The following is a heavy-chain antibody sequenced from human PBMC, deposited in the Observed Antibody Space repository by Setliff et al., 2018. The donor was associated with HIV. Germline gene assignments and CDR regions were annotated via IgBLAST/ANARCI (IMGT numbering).Heavy chain of an antibody. V-gene: IGHV1-69-2*01. D-gene: IGHD6-19*01. J-gene: IGHJ4*02. CDR2: VDPEDGET. CDR3: GTVRIAVPDDFDF. CDR1: GYSFTTYF. Sequence: ASVKVSCKASGYSFTTYFMHWVRQAPGKGLEWMGRVDPEDGETIYAERFRGRISLTVDKSTGTAYMELNRLRSEDTAVYYCGTVRIAVPDDFDFWGQGTPVTVSS.